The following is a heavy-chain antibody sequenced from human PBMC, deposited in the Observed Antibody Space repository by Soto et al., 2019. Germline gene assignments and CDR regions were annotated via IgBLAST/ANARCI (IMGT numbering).Heavy chain of an antibody. CDR2: ISSSSYI. Sequence: EVQLVESGGGLVKPGGSLRLSCAASGFTFSSYSMNWVRQAPGKGLEWVSSISSSSYIYYADSVKGRFTISRDNAKNSLYLQMNSLRAEDTAVYYCARDLWRGYSDYWGQGTLVTVSS. D-gene: IGHD4-4*01. CDR1: GFTFSSYS. V-gene: IGHV3-21*01. J-gene: IGHJ4*02. CDR3: ARDLWRGYSDY.